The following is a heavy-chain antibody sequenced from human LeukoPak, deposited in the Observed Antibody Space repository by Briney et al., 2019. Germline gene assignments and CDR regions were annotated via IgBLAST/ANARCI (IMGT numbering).Heavy chain of an antibody. Sequence: SETLSLTCTVSDGSIISSNYYWGWIRQPPGKGLEWIGSIYYSGSTSYNPSLKSRVTISLATSKNQFSLKLSSVTAADTAVYYCASTDYYDFYFDYWAQGTLVTVSS. CDR2: IYYSGST. CDR3: ASTDYYDFYFDY. D-gene: IGHD3-22*01. J-gene: IGHJ4*02. V-gene: IGHV4-39*07. CDR1: DGSIISSNYY.